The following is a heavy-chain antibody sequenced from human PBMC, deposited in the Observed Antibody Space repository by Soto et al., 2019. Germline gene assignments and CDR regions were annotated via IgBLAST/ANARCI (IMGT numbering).Heavy chain of an antibody. D-gene: IGHD4-17*01. CDR2: IYHDDSDT. V-gene: IGHV5-51*01. J-gene: IGHJ6*02. CDR3: ARPTDYHHGMEV. Sequence: PGESMKIWCKGSGYNFYAYSIAWVRQMPGKGVESMGFIYHDDSDTRYSPSFRGQVTISADKSINTAYLQWTSLKAWDTDIYFCARPTDYHHGMEVRAQGTTVTVSS. CDR1: GYNFYAYS.